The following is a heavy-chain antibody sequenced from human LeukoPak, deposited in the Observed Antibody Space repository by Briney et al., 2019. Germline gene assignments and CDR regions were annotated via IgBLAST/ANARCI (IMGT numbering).Heavy chain of an antibody. D-gene: IGHD6-19*01. CDR2: IYYSGST. Sequence: SETLSLTCTVSGGSISSYYWSWIRQPPGKGLEWIGYIYYSGSTNYNPSLKSRVTVSVDTSKTQFSLELSSVTAADTAVYYCASGQSSGWYAFDYWGQGILLTVSS. J-gene: IGHJ4*02. CDR3: ASGQSSGWYAFDY. CDR1: GGSISSYY. V-gene: IGHV4-59*12.